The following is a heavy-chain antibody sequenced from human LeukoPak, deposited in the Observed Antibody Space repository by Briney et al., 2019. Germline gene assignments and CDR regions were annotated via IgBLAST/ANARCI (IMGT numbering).Heavy chain of an antibody. J-gene: IGHJ4*02. D-gene: IGHD3-22*01. V-gene: IGHV3-20*04. CDR2: INWNGGST. CDR1: GFSLDDYD. Sequence: PGGSLRLSCAASGFSLDDYDMNWVRQAPGKGLEWVSGINWNGGSTGYADSVKGRFTISRDKANNSLYLQMNSLRAEDTALYYCARDLPQIEYWGQGTLVTVSS. CDR3: ARDLPQIEY.